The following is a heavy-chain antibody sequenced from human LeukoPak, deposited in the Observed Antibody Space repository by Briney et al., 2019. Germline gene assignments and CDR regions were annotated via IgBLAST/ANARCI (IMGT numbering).Heavy chain of an antibody. CDR1: GGSISSYY. J-gene: IGHJ6*03. Sequence: PSETLSLTCTVSGGSISSYYWSWIRQPPGKGLEWIGYIYTSGSTNYNPSLKSRVTISVDTSKNQFSLKLSSVTAADTAVYYCARTAPNYYYYYVDVWGKGTTVTVSS. V-gene: IGHV4-4*09. CDR2: IYTSGST. D-gene: IGHD5-18*01. CDR3: ARTAPNYYYYYVDV.